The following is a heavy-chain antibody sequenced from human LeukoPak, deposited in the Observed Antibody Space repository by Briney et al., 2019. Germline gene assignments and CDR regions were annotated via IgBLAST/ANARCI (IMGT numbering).Heavy chain of an antibody. D-gene: IGHD3-3*01. Sequence: SHTLSLTCTVSGASINNYYWSWIRQPPGKGLEWVGYIFPGESGNYNPSLKSRVTISVDTSNSRFSLTLTSVTAADTAIYYCTRGHFDLNTWGQGTLVTVSS. CDR2: IFPGESG. J-gene: IGHJ5*02. CDR3: TRGHFDLNT. V-gene: IGHV4-4*08. CDR1: GASINNYY.